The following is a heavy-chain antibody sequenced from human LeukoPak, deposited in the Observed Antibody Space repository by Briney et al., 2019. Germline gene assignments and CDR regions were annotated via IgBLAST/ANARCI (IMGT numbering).Heavy chain of an antibody. D-gene: IGHD6-13*01. CDR3: AKDPIAAAVGAFDI. CDR2: ISGSGGST. J-gene: IGHJ3*02. Sequence: GGSLRLSCAASGFTFSSYAMSWVRQAPGKGLEWVSAISGSGGSTYYADSAKGRFTISRDNSKNTLYLQMNSLRAEDTAAYYRAKDPIAAAVGAFDIWGQGTMVTVSS. V-gene: IGHV3-23*01. CDR1: GFTFSSYA.